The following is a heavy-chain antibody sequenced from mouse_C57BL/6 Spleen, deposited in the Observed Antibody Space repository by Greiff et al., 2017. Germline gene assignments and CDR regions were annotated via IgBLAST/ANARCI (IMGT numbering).Heavy chain of an antibody. D-gene: IGHD2-3*01. Sequence: LVESGGGLVKPGGSLKLSCAASGFTFSSYTMSWVRQTPEKRLEWVATISGGGGNTYYPDSVKGRFTISRDNAKNTLYLQMSSLRSEDTALYYWARRDGYPFAYWGQGTLVTVSA. CDR2: ISGGGGNT. CDR3: ARRDGYPFAY. V-gene: IGHV5-9*01. J-gene: IGHJ3*01. CDR1: GFTFSSYT.